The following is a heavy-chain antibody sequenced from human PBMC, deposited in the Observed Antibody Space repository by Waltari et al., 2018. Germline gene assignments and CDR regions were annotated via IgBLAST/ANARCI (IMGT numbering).Heavy chain of an antibody. D-gene: IGHD2-21*02. CDR3: ARENDCGGDCYSVGMVRVRGWYFDR. CDR1: GGYISSGGSY. V-gene: IGHV4-31*03. Sequence: QVQLQESGPGLVKPSQTLSLTCTVSGGYISSGGSYWSWIRQHPGKGLEWIGYIYHSGSTHYSPSLKRRVTMSVVRSKNQFALKLSSVTAADTAVYYWARENDCGGDCYSVGMVRVRGWYFDRWGRGTLVTVSS. J-gene: IGHJ2*01. CDR2: IYHSGST.